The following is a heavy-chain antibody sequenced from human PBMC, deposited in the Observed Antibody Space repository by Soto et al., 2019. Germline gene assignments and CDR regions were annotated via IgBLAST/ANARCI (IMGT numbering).Heavy chain of an antibody. CDR3: ARVQEQQLVLRYFDY. J-gene: IGHJ4*02. D-gene: IGHD6-13*01. CDR1: GGSISSGDYY. V-gene: IGHV4-30-4*01. CDR2: IYYSGST. Sequence: SETLSLTCTVSGGSISSGDYYWSWIRQPPGKGLEWIGYIYYSGSTYYNPSLKSRVTISVDTSKNQFSLKLSSVTAADTAVYYCARVQEQQLVLRYFDYWGQGTLVTVSS.